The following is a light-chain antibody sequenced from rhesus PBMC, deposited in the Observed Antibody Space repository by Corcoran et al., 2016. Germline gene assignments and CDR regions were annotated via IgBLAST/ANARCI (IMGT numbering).Light chain of an antibody. J-gene: IGKJ2*01. CDR3: QQYSSSPYS. CDR2: KAS. V-gene: IGKV1-22*01. Sequence: DIQMTQSPSSLSASVGDTVTITCRASQSICSWLAWYQQKPGKAPKLLIYKASSLKSGVPSRFSGSGSRTAFTPTISSLQSEDFATYYCQQYSSSPYSFSQGTKVEIK. CDR1: QSICSW.